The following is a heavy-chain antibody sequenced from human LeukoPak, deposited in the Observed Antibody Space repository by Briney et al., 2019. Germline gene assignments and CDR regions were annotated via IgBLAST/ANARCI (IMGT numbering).Heavy chain of an antibody. J-gene: IGHJ5*02. CDR2: IYYSGST. CDR1: GGSISSGDYY. Sequence: PSETLSLTCTVSGGSISSGDYYWSWIRQSPGEGLEWIGYIYYSGSTYYNPSLKSRVTISVDTSKNQFSLKLSSVTAADTAVYYCARGERITIFGVVSPKGWFDPWGQGTLVTVSS. V-gene: IGHV4-30-4*01. CDR3: ARGERITIFGVVSPKGWFDP. D-gene: IGHD3-3*01.